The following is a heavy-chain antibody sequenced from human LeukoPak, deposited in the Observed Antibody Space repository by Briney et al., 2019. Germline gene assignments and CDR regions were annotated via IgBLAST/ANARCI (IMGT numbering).Heavy chain of an antibody. V-gene: IGHV3-7*02. CDR3: ASFIRQQLVHTDFDY. CDR1: GFTFRSYW. D-gene: IGHD6-13*01. CDR2: IKQDGSEK. J-gene: IGHJ4*02. Sequence: GGSLRLSCAASGFTFRSYWMSWVRQAPGKGLEWVANIKQDGSEKYYVDSVKGRFTTSRDNAKNSLYLQMNSLRAEDTAVYYCASFIRQQLVHTDFDYWGQGTLVTVSS.